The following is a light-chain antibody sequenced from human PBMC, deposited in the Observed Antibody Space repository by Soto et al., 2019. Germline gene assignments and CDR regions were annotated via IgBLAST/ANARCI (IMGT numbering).Light chain of an antibody. V-gene: IGLV2-11*01. CDR3: CSYAGNYFI. CDR2: DVS. J-gene: IGLJ2*01. CDR1: SSDVGGYNY. Sequence: QSALTQPPSVSGSPGQSVTISCTGTSSDVGGYNYVSWYKQHPGKAPKVMIYDVSGRPSGVPDRFSGSKSGNTASLTISGLLAEDEADYYCCSYAGNYFIFGGGTKLTVL.